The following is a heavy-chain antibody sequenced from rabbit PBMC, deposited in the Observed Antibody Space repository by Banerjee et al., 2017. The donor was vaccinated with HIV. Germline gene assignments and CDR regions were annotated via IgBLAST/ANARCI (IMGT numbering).Heavy chain of an antibody. V-gene: IGHV1S45*01. CDR2: IGAGSGSA. Sequence: QEQLKESGGGLVKPEGSLTLTCTASGSDISSNYWLCWVRQAPGKGLEWIACIGAGSGSAYYATWAKGRFTISKTSSTTVTLRMTSLTAADTATHFCARGTGGAGDGLNLWGPGTLVTVS. CDR3: ARGTGGAGDGLNL. D-gene: IGHD4-2*01. CDR1: GSDISSNYW. J-gene: IGHJ6*01.